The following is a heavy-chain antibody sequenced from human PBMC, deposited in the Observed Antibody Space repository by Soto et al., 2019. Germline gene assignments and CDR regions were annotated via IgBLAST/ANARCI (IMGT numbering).Heavy chain of an antibody. CDR3: ARIALGSGSYYGWFDP. Sequence: QVQLVQSGAEVKKPGSSVKVSCKASGGTFSSYAISWVRQAPGQGLEWMGGSIPIFGTANYAQKFQGRVTITADESTSTAYMELSSLRSEDTGVYYCARIALGSGSYYGWFDPWGQGTLVTVSS. J-gene: IGHJ5*02. CDR2: SIPIFGTA. V-gene: IGHV1-69*01. D-gene: IGHD1-26*01. CDR1: GGTFSSYA.